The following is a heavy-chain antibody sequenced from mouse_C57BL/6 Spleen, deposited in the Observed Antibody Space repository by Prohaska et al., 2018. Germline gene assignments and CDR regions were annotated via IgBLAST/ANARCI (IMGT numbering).Heavy chain of an antibody. D-gene: IGHD1-1*01. CDR2: INSNGSAI. Sequence: EVQLLETGGGLVQPGGSRGLSCEGSGFTFSGFWMSWVRQTTGKTMEWSGEINSNGSAINYAPSIKYRFTIFKENEKSTLYLQMSNVRSEDTATYFCMRYGLRYWYFDVWGTGTTVTVSS. CDR3: MRYGLRYWYFDV. V-gene: IGHV11-2*01. J-gene: IGHJ1*03. CDR1: GFTFSGFW.